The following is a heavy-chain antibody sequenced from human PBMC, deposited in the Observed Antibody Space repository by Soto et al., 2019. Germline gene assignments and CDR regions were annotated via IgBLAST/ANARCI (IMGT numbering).Heavy chain of an antibody. D-gene: IGHD6-19*01. J-gene: IGHJ6*02. CDR1: GYTFTSYA. Sequence: ASVKVSCKASGYTFTSYAMHWVRQAPGQRLEWMGWINAGNGNTKYSQKFQGRVTITRDTSASTAYMELSSLRSEDTAVYYCARDLGAGSSGYYYYGMDVWGQGTTVTVSS. CDR2: INAGNGNT. V-gene: IGHV1-3*01. CDR3: ARDLGAGSSGYYYYGMDV.